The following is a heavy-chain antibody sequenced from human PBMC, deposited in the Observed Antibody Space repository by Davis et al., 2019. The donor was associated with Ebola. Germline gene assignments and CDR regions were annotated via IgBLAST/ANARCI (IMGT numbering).Heavy chain of an antibody. Sequence: PGGSLRLSCAASGFTFSSYGMHWVRQAPGKGLEWVAVISYDGSNKYYADSVKGRFTISRDNAKNSLYLQMNSLRDEDTAVYYCARLGWDYWGQGTLVTVSS. J-gene: IGHJ4*02. CDR2: ISYDGSNK. CDR1: GFTFSSYG. V-gene: IGHV3-30*03. CDR3: ARLGWDY. D-gene: IGHD4-23*01.